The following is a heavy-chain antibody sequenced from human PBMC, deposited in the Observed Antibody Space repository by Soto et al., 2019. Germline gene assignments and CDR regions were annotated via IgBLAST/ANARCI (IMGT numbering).Heavy chain of an antibody. CDR1: GGTFSSQA. D-gene: IGHD3-22*01. J-gene: IGHJ6*02. Sequence: QVQLVQSGAEVKKPGSSVKVSCKASGGTFSSQAISWVRQAPGQGLECMGGIIPVFKATNYAQKFQGRVTITADDSTSTAYMDLYSLRSEDTAVYYCARDVPLNYYDGTYSYYAMDVWGQGTTVTVSS. CDR3: ARDVPLNYYDGTYSYYAMDV. V-gene: IGHV1-69*01. CDR2: IIPVFKAT.